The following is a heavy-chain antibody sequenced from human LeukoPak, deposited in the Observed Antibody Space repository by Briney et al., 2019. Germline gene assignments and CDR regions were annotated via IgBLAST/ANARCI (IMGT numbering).Heavy chain of an antibody. Sequence: SETLSLTCTVSGGSISSSSYYWGWIRQPPGKGLEWIGSIYYSGSTYYNPSLKSRVTISVDTSKNQFSLKLSSVTAADTAVYYCAATRLSYYYYMDVWGKGTTVTVSS. CDR1: GGSISSSSYY. V-gene: IGHV4-39*01. CDR2: IYYSGST. CDR3: AATRLSYYYYMDV. J-gene: IGHJ6*03.